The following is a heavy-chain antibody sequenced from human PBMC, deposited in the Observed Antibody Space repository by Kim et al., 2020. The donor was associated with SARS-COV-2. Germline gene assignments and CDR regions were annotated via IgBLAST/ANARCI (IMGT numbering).Heavy chain of an antibody. D-gene: IGHD6-19*01. Sequence: SVKVSCKASGGTFSSYAISWVRQAPGQGLEWMGGIIPIFGTANYAQKFQGRVTITADESTSTAYMELSSLRSEDTAVYYCARDSPIAVAGTRWFDPWGQGTLVTVSS. V-gene: IGHV1-69*13. CDR3: ARDSPIAVAGTRWFDP. J-gene: IGHJ5*02. CDR2: IIPIFGTA. CDR1: GGTFSSYA.